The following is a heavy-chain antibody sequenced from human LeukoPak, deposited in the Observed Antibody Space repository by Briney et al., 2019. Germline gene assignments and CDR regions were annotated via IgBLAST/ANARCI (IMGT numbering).Heavy chain of an antibody. D-gene: IGHD2-2*01. Sequence: PSETLSLTCTVSGGSISSSSYYWGWIRQPPGKGLEWIGSIYYSGSTNYNPSLKSRVTISVDTSKNQFSLKLSSVTAADTAVYYCARDAVVGQHQYDYWGQGTLVTVSS. J-gene: IGHJ4*02. CDR1: GGSISSSSYY. V-gene: IGHV4-39*07. CDR3: ARDAVVGQHQYDY. CDR2: IYYSGST.